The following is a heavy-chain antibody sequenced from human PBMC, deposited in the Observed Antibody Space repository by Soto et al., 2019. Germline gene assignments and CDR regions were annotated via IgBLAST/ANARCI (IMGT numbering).Heavy chain of an antibody. J-gene: IGHJ4*02. D-gene: IGHD6-6*01. CDR3: ARRSIATRYFDY. V-gene: IGHV1-3*01. CDR1: GYTFTSYA. Sequence: QVQLVQSGAEVKKPGASVKVFCKASGYTFTSYAMHWVRQAPGQSLEWMGWINAGNGNTKYSQKFQGRVTITRDTSASTTYMELSSLRSEDTAVYYCARRSIATRYFDYWGQGTLVTVSS. CDR2: INAGNGNT.